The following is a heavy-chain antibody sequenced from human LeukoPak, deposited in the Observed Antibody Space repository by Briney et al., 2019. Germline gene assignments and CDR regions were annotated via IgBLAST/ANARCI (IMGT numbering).Heavy chain of an antibody. CDR1: GFTFSSYG. CDR2: IRYDGSNK. V-gene: IGHV3-30*02. J-gene: IGHJ4*02. Sequence: GGSLRLSCAASGFTFSSYGMHWVRQAPGKGLEWVAFIRYDGSNKYYADSVKGRFTISRDNSKNTLYLQMNSLRAEDTAVYYCANGYCSSTSCTAMVEFDYWGQGTLVTVSS. D-gene: IGHD2-2*03. CDR3: ANGYCSSTSCTAMVEFDY.